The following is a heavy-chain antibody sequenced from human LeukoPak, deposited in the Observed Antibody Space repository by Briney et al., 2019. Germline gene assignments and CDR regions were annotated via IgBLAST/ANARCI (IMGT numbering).Heavy chain of an antibody. Sequence: ASVKVSCKASGGTFSSYAISWVRQAPGQGLEWMGGIIPIFGTANYAQKFQGRVTITADKSTSTAYMELSSLRSEDTAVYYCARDNYYDSSGPFHYWGQGTLVTVSS. D-gene: IGHD3-22*01. CDR2: IIPIFGTA. CDR3: ARDNYYDSSGPFHY. CDR1: GGTFSSYA. V-gene: IGHV1-69*06. J-gene: IGHJ4*02.